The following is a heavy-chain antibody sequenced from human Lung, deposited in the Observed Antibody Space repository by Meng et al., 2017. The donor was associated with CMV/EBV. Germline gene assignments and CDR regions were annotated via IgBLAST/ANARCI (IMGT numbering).Heavy chain of an antibody. J-gene: IGHJ4*02. CDR3: VKGWQNLGDY. CDR2: ISGSGGST. CDR1: GYTFSSYS. D-gene: IGHD7-27*01. V-gene: IGHV3-23*01. Sequence: GGSLRLSCRASGYTFSSYSMSWVRQAPGKGLEWVSSISGSGGSTYSADSVKGRLTISRDNSESTLYLQMNSLTAEDTAIYYCVKGWQNLGDYGGQGTLVTVSS.